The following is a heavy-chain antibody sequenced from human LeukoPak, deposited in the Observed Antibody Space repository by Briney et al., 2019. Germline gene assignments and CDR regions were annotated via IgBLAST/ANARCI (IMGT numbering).Heavy chain of an antibody. CDR2: ISSSSSSI. CDR1: GFIFSSYS. D-gene: IGHD1-14*01. CDR3: ARVYRRYFDY. Sequence: GGSLRLSCAASGFIFSSYSMNWVRQAPGKGLEWVSYISSSSSSIYYADAVRGRFTISRDNAKNSLYLQLNSLRAEDTAVYYCARVYRRYFDYWGQGTLVTVSS. V-gene: IGHV3-48*01. J-gene: IGHJ4*02.